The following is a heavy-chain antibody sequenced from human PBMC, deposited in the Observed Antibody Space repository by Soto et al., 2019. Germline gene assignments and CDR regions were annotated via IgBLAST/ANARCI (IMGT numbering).Heavy chain of an antibody. J-gene: IGHJ4*02. CDR3: AKDPFLLGELRIADY. CDR2: ISYDGSNK. V-gene: IGHV3-30*18. D-gene: IGHD1-26*01. CDR1: GFTFSSYG. Sequence: QVQLVESGGGVVQPGRSLRLSCAASGFTFSSYGMHWVRQAPGKGLEWVAVISYDGSNKYYADSVKGRFTISRDNSKNTLYLQMNSLRAEDTAVYYCAKDPFLLGELRIADYWGQGTLVTVSS.